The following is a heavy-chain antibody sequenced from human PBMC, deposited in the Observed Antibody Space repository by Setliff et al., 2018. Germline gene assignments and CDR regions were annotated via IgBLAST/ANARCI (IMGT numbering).Heavy chain of an antibody. J-gene: IGHJ4*02. V-gene: IGHV3-33*06. D-gene: IGHD6-19*01. CDR1: GFIFSNYG. CDR2: IYYDGSNK. CDR3: AKRGSAWDLDV. Sequence: GGSLRLSCAASGFIFSNYGMHWVRQAPGKGLEWLAGIYYDGSNKFYADPVKDRFTISRDNSKNTLYLQMNSLRVDDTAVYYCAKRGSAWDLDVWGQGTLVTVSS.